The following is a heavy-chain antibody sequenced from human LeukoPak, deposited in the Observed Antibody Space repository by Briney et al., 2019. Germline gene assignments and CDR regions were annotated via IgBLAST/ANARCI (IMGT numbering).Heavy chain of an antibody. V-gene: IGHV3-64*01. CDR1: GFTLRSYG. CDR3: AGGDGYRDTGLLDY. D-gene: IGHD5-24*01. Sequence: GGSLRLSCAASGFTLRSYGMHWVRQAPGKGLEYVSAISTNGGSTYYANSVKGRFTISKDNSKNTLYLQMGSLRAEDMAVYYCAGGDGYRDTGLLDYWGQGTLVTVSS. J-gene: IGHJ4*02. CDR2: ISTNGGST.